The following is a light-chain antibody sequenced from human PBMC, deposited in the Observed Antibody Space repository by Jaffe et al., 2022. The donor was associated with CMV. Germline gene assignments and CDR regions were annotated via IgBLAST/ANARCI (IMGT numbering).Light chain of an antibody. CDR1: SSNIGAGYD. CDR3: QSYDKSLSDWM. CDR2: GNT. V-gene: IGLV1-40*01. J-gene: IGLJ3*02. Sequence: QSVLTQPPSVSGAPGQRVNITCTGSSSNIGAGYDVQWYQQVAGRAPKFLISGNTNRPSGIPDRFSGSKSGTSASLAIAGLRAEDEAYYYCQSYDKSLSDWMFGGGTKLTVL.